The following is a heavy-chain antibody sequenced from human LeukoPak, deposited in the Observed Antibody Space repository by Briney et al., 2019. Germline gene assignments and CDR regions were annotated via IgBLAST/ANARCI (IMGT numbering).Heavy chain of an antibody. V-gene: IGHV1-69*04. D-gene: IGHD6-13*01. CDR1: GGTFSSYA. Sequence: SVKVSCKASGGTFSSYAISWVRQAPGQGLEWMGRIIPILGIANYAQKFQGRVTITADKSTSTAYMELSSLRSEDTAVYFCAKDRTAAPGTGVVYWGQGTLVTVSS. CDR2: IIPILGIA. J-gene: IGHJ4*02. CDR3: AKDRTAAPGTGVVY.